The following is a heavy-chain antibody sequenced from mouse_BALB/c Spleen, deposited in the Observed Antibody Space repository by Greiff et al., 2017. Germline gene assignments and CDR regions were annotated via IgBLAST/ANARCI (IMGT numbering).Heavy chain of an antibody. J-gene: IGHJ4*01. CDR3: ARDRTYYGNYYAMDY. V-gene: IGHV5-9-4*01. D-gene: IGHD2-10*01. Sequence: EVKLVESGGGLVKPGGSLTLSCAVSGFTFSSYAMSWVRQSPEKRLVWVAEISSGGSYTYYPDTVTGRFTISRDNSKNTLYLEMSSLRSEDTAMYYCARDRTYYGNYYAMDYWGQGTSVTVSS. CDR2: ISSGGSYT. CDR1: GFTFSSYA.